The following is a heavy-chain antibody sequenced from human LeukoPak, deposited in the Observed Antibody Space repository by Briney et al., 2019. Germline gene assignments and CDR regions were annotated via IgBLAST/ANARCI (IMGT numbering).Heavy chain of an antibody. CDR1: GFTFSSYS. CDR3: ARDKVGTGYYFDY. V-gene: IGHV3-48*01. CDR2: ISSSSSTI. J-gene: IGHJ4*02. D-gene: IGHD1-1*01. Sequence: GGSLRLSCAASGFTFSSYSMNWVRQAPGKGLEWVSYISSSSSTIYYADSVKGRFTISRDNAKNSLYLQMNSLRAEDTAVYFCARDKVGTGYYFDYWGQGALVTVSS.